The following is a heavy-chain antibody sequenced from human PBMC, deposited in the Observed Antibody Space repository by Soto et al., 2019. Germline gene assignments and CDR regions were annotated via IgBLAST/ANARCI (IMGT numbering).Heavy chain of an antibody. Sequence: GASVKVSCKSSGGTFSSHSINWVRQAPGQGLKWMGGIIPIFGPANFAKKFQGRVTITADESTTTAYMELSSLTSEDTAVYYCATGSFTSTGGRIGYHYNAMDVWGQGTTVTVSS. D-gene: IGHD1-1*01. CDR3: ATGSFTSTGGRIGYHYNAMDV. CDR1: GGTFSSHS. CDR2: IIPIFGPA. J-gene: IGHJ6*02. V-gene: IGHV1-69*13.